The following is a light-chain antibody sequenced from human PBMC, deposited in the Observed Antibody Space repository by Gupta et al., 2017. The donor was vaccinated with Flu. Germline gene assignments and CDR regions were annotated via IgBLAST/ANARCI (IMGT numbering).Light chain of an antibody. Sequence: DIEMTQSPSSVSASVGDRVTITCRARQDFSSWLAWYQQNPGQAPKLLIYAASSWKSGVPSRFSGSGYGTDFTLTISSRQPEDFANYYCQHQNSCPGTFGQGTQVDIK. J-gene: IGKJ5*01. V-gene: IGKV1-12*01. CDR3: QHQNSCPGT. CDR2: AAS. CDR1: QDFSSW.